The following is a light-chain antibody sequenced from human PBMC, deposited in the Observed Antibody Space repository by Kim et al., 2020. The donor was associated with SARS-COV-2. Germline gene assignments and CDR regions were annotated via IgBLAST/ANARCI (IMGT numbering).Light chain of an antibody. CDR1: QGIGNY. CDR2: GAS. CDR3: QHYAGYPLT. J-gene: IGKJ4*02. Sequence: ASVGDTITITCRASQGIGNYLVWFQQKPGKAPQSLIYGASRLQSGVPSKFSGSRSGKDVSLTISNLQPEDFASYYCQHYAGYPLTFGGGTKVDIK. V-gene: IGKV1-16*02.